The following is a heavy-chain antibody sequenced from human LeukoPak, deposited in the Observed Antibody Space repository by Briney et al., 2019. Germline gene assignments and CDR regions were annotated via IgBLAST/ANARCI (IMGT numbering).Heavy chain of an antibody. CDR2: IYSGGST. D-gene: IGHD4-17*01. Sequence: GGSLRLSCAASGFTFSSYSMNWVRQAPGKGLEWVSVIYSGGSTYYADSVKGRFTISRDNSKNTLYLQMNSLRAEDTAVYYCARDRYGDFGSFDYWGQGTLVTVSS. V-gene: IGHV3-53*01. CDR1: GFTFSSYS. J-gene: IGHJ4*02. CDR3: ARDRYGDFGSFDY.